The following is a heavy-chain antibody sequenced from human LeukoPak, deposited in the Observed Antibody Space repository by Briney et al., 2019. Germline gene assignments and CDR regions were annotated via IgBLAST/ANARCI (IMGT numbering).Heavy chain of an antibody. J-gene: IGHJ4*02. Sequence: SVKVSCKASGFTFTSSAMQWVRQARGQRLEWIGWIVVGSGNTNYAQKFQERVTITRDMSTSTAYMELSRLRSDDTAVYYCARARWSGYLDPDPYYFDYWGQGTLVTVSS. CDR2: IVVGSGNT. V-gene: IGHV1-58*02. CDR3: ARARWSGYLDPDPYYFDY. D-gene: IGHD3-3*01. CDR1: GFTFTSSA.